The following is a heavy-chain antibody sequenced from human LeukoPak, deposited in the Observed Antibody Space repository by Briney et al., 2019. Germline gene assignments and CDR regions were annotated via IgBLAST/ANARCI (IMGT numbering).Heavy chain of an antibody. CDR1: GFTFSSYW. D-gene: IGHD1-26*01. CDR2: IKQDGSEK. V-gene: IGHV3-7*03. CDR3: AKRLGIVGAWMAFDI. Sequence: GGSLRLSCAASGFTFSSYWMSWVRQAPGKGLEWVANIKQDGSEKYYVDSVKGRFTISRDNAKNSLYLQMNSLRAEDTAVYYCAKRLGIVGAWMAFDIWGQGTMVTVSS. J-gene: IGHJ3*02.